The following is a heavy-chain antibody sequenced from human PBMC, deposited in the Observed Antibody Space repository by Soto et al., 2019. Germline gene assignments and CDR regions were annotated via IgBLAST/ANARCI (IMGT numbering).Heavy chain of an antibody. V-gene: IGHV4-59*08. CDR2: IYYSGST. CDR3: ARHSYHPDSGRSFHLDY. Sequence: XXTLSLCCTVSGGSISSYYWRWIPQPPGKGLASIGYIYYSGSTNYNPSLKSRVTISVDTSKNQFSLKLSSVTAAETAVYYCARHSYHPDSGRSFHLDYWGQGTLVTVSS. CDR1: GGSISSYY. J-gene: IGHJ4*02. D-gene: IGHD5-12*01.